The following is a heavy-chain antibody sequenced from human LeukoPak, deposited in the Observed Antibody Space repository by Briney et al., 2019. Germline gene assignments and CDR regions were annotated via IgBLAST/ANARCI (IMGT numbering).Heavy chain of an antibody. CDR1: GGSISSSSYY. CDR2: ISYGGST. V-gene: IGHV4-39*07. Sequence: SETLSLTCTVSGGSISSSSYYWGWIRQPPGKGLEWIGSISYGGSTYYSPALKSRVSISVDTSKNQFSLKLSSVTAADTAVYYCARLPGYSYGHDYWGQGTLVTVSS. CDR3: ARLPGYSYGHDY. D-gene: IGHD5-18*01. J-gene: IGHJ4*02.